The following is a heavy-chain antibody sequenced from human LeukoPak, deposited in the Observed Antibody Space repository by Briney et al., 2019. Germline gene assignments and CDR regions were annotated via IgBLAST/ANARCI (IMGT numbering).Heavy chain of an antibody. D-gene: IGHD2-15*01. CDR3: AKARGFCSGNNCYNPFDP. J-gene: IGHJ5*02. Sequence: TGGSLRLSCAASGFTFSSYGMHWVRQAPGKGLEWVAVISYDGSNKYYADSVKGRFTISRDNSKNTLYVQMNSLRAEDTAVYYCAKARGFCSGNNCYNPFDPWGQGTLVTVSS. CDR2: ISYDGSNK. CDR1: GFTFSSYG. V-gene: IGHV3-30*18.